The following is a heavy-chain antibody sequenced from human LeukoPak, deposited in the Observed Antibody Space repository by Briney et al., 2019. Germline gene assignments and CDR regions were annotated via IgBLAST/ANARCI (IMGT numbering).Heavy chain of an antibody. CDR1: GGSISSYF. Sequence: SETLSLTCTVSGGSISSYFWNWIRQPAGKGLEWIGRIYTSGSTNYNPSLKSRVTMSVDTSKNQFSLNLNSVTAADTAVYYCARGNYYDNHSWGQGILVTVSS. CDR2: IYTSGST. V-gene: IGHV4-4*07. J-gene: IGHJ4*02. CDR3: ARGNYYDNHS. D-gene: IGHD3-22*01.